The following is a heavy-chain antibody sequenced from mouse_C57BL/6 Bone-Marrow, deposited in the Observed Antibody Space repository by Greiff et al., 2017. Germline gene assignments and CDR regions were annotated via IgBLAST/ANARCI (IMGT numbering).Heavy chain of an antibody. J-gene: IGHJ1*03. D-gene: IGHD1-1*01. CDR1: GYTFTSYW. Sequence: VQLQQPGAELVKPGASVKMSCKASGYTFTSYWITWVKQRPGQGLEWIGDIYPGSGSTNYNEKFKSKATLTVDTSSSTAYMQLSSLTSEDSAVYFCAREGIYYYGSSHLGLGVWGTGTTVTVSS. V-gene: IGHV1-55*01. CDR2: IYPGSGST. CDR3: AREGIYYYGSSHLGLGV.